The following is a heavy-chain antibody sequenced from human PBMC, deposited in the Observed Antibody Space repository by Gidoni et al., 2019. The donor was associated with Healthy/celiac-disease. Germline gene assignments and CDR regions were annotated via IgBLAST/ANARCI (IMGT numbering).Heavy chain of an antibody. D-gene: IGHD2-15*01. CDR1: GGSFSGYY. CDR3: ARGLTRLGYCSGGSCYNRRLFDYYYYGMDV. Sequence: QVQLQQWGAGLLKPSETLSLTCAVYGGSFSGYYWSWIRQPPGKGLEWIGEINHSGSTNYNPSLKSRVTISVDTSKNQFSLKLSSVTAADTTVYYCARGLTRLGYCSGGSCYNRRLFDYYYYGMDVWGQGTTVTVSS. V-gene: IGHV4-34*01. J-gene: IGHJ6*02. CDR2: INHSGST.